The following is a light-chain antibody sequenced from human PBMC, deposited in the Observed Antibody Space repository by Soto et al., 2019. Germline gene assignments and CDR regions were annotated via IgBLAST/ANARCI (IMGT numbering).Light chain of an antibody. J-gene: IGLJ1*01. CDR3: ASWDASLNGYV. CDR2: TN. CDR1: SSNIGSNT. Sequence: QSVLTQPPSASGTPGQRVTISCSGSSSNIGSNTVNWYQQLPGTAPKLLIYTNQRPSGVPDRFSGSKSGTSASLAISVLQYEDEADYYCASWDASLNGYVFGTGTKLTVL. V-gene: IGLV1-44*01.